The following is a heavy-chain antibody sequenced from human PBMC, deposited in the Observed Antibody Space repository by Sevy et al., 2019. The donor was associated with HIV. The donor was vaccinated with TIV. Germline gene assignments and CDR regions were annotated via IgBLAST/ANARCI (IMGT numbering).Heavy chain of an antibody. V-gene: IGHV3-21*01. CDR3: ARSTYYYASGTFRESDF. CDR1: GFTFTSYS. CDR2: TSKHSNYI. D-gene: IGHD3-10*01. Sequence: GGSLRLSCAASGFTFTSYSMTWFRQAPGRGLEWVSSTSKHSNYIYYASSVEGRFTISRDNAQDSLYLQMTSLRAEDTGLYYCARSTYYYASGTFRESDFWGQGTLVTVSS. J-gene: IGHJ4*02.